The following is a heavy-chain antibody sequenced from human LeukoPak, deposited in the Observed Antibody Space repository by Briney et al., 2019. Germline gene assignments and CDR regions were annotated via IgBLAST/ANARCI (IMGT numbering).Heavy chain of an antibody. D-gene: IGHD3-3*01. V-gene: IGHV4-34*01. J-gene: IGHJ4*02. CDR3: ASSHLTYYDFWSGASGFGY. CDR2: INHSGST. CDR1: GGSFSGYY. Sequence: SETLSLTCAVYGGSFSGYYWSWIRQPPGKGLGWIGEINHSGSTNYNPSLKSRVTISVDTSKNQFSLKLSSVTAADTAVYYCASSHLTYYDFWSGASGFGYWGQGTLVTVSS.